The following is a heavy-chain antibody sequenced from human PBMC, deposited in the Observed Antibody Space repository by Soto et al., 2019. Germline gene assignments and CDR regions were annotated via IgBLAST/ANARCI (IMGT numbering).Heavy chain of an antibody. Sequence: EVHLLESGGGLVQRGGSLRLSCVASGFTFNKYAMNWVRQAPGKGLEWVSNIGGRGGNTFYADSMRGRFTISRDNSKNTVYLQMNNLRVEDSATYYCAKPSAYGDFAGSFDSWGQGTLVTVSP. V-gene: IGHV3-23*01. D-gene: IGHD6-25*01. CDR1: GFTFNKYA. CDR3: AKPSAYGDFAGSFDS. CDR2: IGGRGGNT. J-gene: IGHJ4*02.